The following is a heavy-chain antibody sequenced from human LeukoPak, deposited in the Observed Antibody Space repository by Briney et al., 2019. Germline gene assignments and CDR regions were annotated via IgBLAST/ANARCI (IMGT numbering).Heavy chain of an antibody. CDR3: ASLGNCGGDCYSGGFDY. J-gene: IGHJ4*02. CDR1: GFTFSSYG. Sequence: GRSLRLSCAASGFTFSSYGMHWVPQAPGKGLEWVAVISYDGSNKYYADSVKGRFTISRDNSKNTLYLQMNSLRAEDTAVYYCASLGNCGGDCYSGGFDYWGQGTLVTVSS. CDR2: ISYDGSNK. V-gene: IGHV3-30*03. D-gene: IGHD2-21*02.